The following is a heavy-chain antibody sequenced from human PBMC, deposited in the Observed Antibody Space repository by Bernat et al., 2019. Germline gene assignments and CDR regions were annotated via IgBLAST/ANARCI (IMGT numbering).Heavy chain of an antibody. CDR3: ARLYIGVWSGYYTPGDFDY. V-gene: IGHV4-39*01. CDR1: GGSISSSSYY. J-gene: IGHJ4*02. D-gene: IGHD3-3*01. Sequence: QLQLQESGPGLVKPSETLSLTCTVSGGSISSSSYYWGWIRQPPGKGLEWIGSIYYSGSTYYNPSLKSRVTISVDTAKNQFSLKLSSVTAADTAVYYCARLYIGVWSGYYTPGDFDYWGQGTLVTVSS. CDR2: IYYSGST.